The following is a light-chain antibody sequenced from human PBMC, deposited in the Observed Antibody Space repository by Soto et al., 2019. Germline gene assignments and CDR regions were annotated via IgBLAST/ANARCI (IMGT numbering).Light chain of an antibody. CDR1: SNDVGSYNP. CDR2: EGS. V-gene: IGLV2-14*02. Sequence: QSALTQPASVSGSPGQSITVSCTGTSNDVGSYNPVSWYQQHPGKAPKLMIYEGSKRPSDVSNRFSGSKSGNTASLTISGLQAEDEADYYCSSYTFTSTLYVFGTGTKVTVL. CDR3: SSYTFTSTLYV. J-gene: IGLJ1*01.